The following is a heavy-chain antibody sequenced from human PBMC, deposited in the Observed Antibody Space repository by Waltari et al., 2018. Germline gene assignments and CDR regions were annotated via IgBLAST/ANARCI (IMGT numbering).Heavy chain of an antibody. CDR1: GFIFEESA. Sequence: VQLVESGGGLVQPGKTLRLSCVASGFIFEESAMHWVRQVPGKWQEWLSGISLNSSKIVYADSVNGRFTISRDNAENSLYLLMNNLRSDDTAWYYCVRDAFGNTIGGVFDYWGQGTLLTVSS. J-gene: IGHJ4*02. CDR3: VRDAFGNTIGGVFDY. CDR2: ISLNSSKI. V-gene: IGHV3-9*01. D-gene: IGHD3-3*01.